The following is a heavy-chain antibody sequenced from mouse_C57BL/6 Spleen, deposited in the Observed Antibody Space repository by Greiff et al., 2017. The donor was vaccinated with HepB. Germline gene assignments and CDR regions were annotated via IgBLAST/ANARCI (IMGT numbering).Heavy chain of an antibody. Sequence: VQLKESGPELVKPGASVKISCKASGYSFTSYYIHWVKQRPGQGLEWIGWIYPGSGNTKYNEKFKGKATLTADTSSSTAYMQLSSLTSEDSAVYYCARRGTTVPYWYFDVWGTGTTVTVSS. J-gene: IGHJ1*03. CDR3: ARRGTTVPYWYFDV. V-gene: IGHV1-66*01. D-gene: IGHD1-1*01. CDR1: GYSFTSYY. CDR2: IYPGSGNT.